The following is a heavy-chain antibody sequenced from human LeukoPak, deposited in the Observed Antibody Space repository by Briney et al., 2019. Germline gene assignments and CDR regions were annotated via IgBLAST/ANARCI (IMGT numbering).Heavy chain of an antibody. CDR3: ARGLYYYDSSGYIGWFDP. J-gene: IGHJ5*02. CDR2: ISGSGGST. V-gene: IGHV3-23*01. D-gene: IGHD3-22*01. CDR1: GFTFSSYA. Sequence: GGSLRLSCAASGFTFSSYAMSWVRRAPGKGLEWVSAISGSGGSTYYADSVKGRFTISRDNSKNTLYLQMNSLRAEDTAVYYCARGLYYYDSSGYIGWFDPWGQGTLVTVSS.